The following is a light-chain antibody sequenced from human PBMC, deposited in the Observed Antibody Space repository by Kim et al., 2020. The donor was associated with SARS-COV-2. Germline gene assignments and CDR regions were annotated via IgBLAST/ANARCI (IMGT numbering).Light chain of an antibody. CDR2: EDN. Sequence: NFMLIQPHSGSESPGKTVTISCTRSSGSIASNYVQWYQQRPGSSPTTVIYEDNQRPSGVPDRFSGSIDSSSNSASLTISGLKTEDEADYYCQSYDSSSQVFGGGPKLTVL. J-gene: IGLJ3*02. V-gene: IGLV6-57*01. CDR3: QSYDSSSQV. CDR1: SGSIASNY.